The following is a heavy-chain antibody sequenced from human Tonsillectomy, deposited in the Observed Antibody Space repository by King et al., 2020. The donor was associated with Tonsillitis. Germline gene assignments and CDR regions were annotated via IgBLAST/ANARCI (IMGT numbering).Heavy chain of an antibody. Sequence: QLQESGPGLVKPSETLSLTCTVSGGSISSYYWSWIRQPPGKGLEWIGVIYYSGSTKYNPSLKSRAPISADRAKNQFSLKLSSVTAADTAVYYCARGEGQLDLYYHYYDMDVWGKGTTVTVSS. J-gene: IGHJ6*03. D-gene: IGHD6-6*01. V-gene: IGHV4-59*01. CDR1: GGSISSYY. CDR2: IYYSGST. CDR3: ARGEGQLDLYYHYYDMDV.